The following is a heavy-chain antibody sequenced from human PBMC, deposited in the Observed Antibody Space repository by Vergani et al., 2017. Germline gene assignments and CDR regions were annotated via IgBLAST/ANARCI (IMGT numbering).Heavy chain of an antibody. V-gene: IGHV3-30*18. J-gene: IGHJ4*02. CDR3: AKDFDVNRPAAPVY. D-gene: IGHD3-9*01. Sequence: QVQLVESGGGVVQPGRSLRLSCAASGFTFSSYGMHWVRQAPGKGLEWVAVISYDGSNKYYADSVKGRFTISRDNSKHTLYLQMNSLRAEDTAVYYCAKDFDVNRPAAPVYWGQGTLVTVSS. CDR2: ISYDGSNK. CDR1: GFTFSSYG.